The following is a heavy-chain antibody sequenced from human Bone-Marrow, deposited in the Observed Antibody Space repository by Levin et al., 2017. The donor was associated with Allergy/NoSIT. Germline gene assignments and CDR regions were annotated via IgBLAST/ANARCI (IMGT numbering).Heavy chain of an antibody. CDR3: ARDGGLVYAILHTYHYFDY. Sequence: GGSLRLSCAASGFTFSSYGMHWVRQAPGKGPAGGAVIWDDGRNKYYAEPVKGRFTISRDNSKNTLYLHMNSLGAEDPAVYYCARDGGLVYAILHTYHYFDYWRQGTLVTVSS. J-gene: IGHJ4*02. V-gene: IGHV3-33*08. CDR1: GFTFSSYG. CDR2: IWDDGRNK. D-gene: IGHD2-8*01.